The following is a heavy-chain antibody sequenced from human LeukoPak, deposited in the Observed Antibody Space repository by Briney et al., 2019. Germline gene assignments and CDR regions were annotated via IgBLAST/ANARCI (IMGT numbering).Heavy chain of an antibody. CDR2: IRSKGYGGTT. Sequence: GGSLRLSCAASGFTFSSYSMNWVRQAPGKGLEWVGFIRSKGYGGTTEYAASVKGRFTISRDESKSIAYLQMNSLKTEDTAVYYCTRDSAWFGELLIDYWGQGTLVTVSS. CDR3: TRDSAWFGELLIDY. CDR1: GFTFSSYS. J-gene: IGHJ4*02. V-gene: IGHV3-49*04. D-gene: IGHD3-10*01.